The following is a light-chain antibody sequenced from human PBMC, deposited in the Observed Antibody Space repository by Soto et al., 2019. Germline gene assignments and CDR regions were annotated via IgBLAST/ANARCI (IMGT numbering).Light chain of an antibody. CDR3: QQYGSSPPYT. CDR2: GAS. V-gene: IGKV3-20*01. Sequence: EIVLTQSPGTLSLSPGERATLSCRASQSVSSSYLAWYQQKPGQAPRLLIYGASSRTTGIPDRFSGSGSGTDFTLTISRLEPDDFGVYYCQQYGSSPPYTVGQGTKLEIK. J-gene: IGKJ2*01. CDR1: QSVSSSY.